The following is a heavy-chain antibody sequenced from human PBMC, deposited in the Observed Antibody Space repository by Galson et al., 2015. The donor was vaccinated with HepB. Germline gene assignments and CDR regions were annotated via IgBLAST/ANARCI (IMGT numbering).Heavy chain of an antibody. CDR3: AKGRGWYTGFDS. D-gene: IGHD6-19*01. V-gene: IGHV3-23*01. CDR2: ISGDTYGK. CDR1: GFIFKGYA. Sequence: SLRLSCAGSGFIFKGYALTWVRQAPGKGLQWISGISGDTYGKYYTDSVKGRFTISRDNSNNRLYFQMTNMRADDTATYYCAKGRGWYTGFDSWGQGALATVSS. J-gene: IGHJ4*02.